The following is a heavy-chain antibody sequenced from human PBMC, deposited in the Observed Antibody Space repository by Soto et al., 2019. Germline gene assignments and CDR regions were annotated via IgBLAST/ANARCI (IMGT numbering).Heavy chain of an antibody. CDR2: IYHSGST. D-gene: IGHD2-2*01. V-gene: IGHV4-4*02. CDR3: ARGIGEYQLRPRWSDT. J-gene: IGHJ5*02. Sequence: QVQLQESGPGLGKPSGTLSLTCAVSGGSISSSNWWSWVRQPPGKGLDWIGEIYHSGSTSCNPSRKSRVTISVDKSKNRSSAQVGSVTAAETAVYYCARGIGEYQLRPRWSDTWGPGTLVSVSS. CDR1: GGSISSSNW.